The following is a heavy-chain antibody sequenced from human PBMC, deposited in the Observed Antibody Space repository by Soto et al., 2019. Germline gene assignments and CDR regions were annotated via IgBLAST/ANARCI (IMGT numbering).Heavy chain of an antibody. D-gene: IGHD2-8*02. V-gene: IGHV4-59*01. CDR3: ASPGGLSASGFDF. CDR2: IYYSGST. Sequence: PSETLSLTCTVSGGFISSYYWSWIRQPPGKGLEWIGYIYYSGSTNYNPSLKSRVTISVDTSKNQFSLKLSSVTAADTAVYYCASPGGLSASGFDFWGQGTLVTVSS. CDR1: GGFISSYY. J-gene: IGHJ4*02.